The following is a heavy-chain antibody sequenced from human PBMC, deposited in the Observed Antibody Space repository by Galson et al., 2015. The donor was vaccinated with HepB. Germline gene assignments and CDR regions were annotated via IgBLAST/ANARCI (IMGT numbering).Heavy chain of an antibody. V-gene: IGHV3-72*01. CDR2: SRNRARGYST. D-gene: IGHD4-23*01. J-gene: IGHJ4*02. Sequence: SLRLSCAVSGFSFNDHYVDWVRQAPGKGLEWVGRSRNRARGYSTAYAVSVRGRITVSRDDSKNSVFLQMNRLRSEDTAAYYCARSEVTTVVTDFDSWGQGTLVTVSP. CDR3: ARSEVTTVVTDFDS. CDR1: GFSFNDHY.